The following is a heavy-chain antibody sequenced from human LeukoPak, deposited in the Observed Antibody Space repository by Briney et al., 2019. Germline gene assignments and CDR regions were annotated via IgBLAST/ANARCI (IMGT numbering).Heavy chain of an antibody. CDR1: GFTFSDYY. J-gene: IGHJ4*02. Sequence: GSLRLSCAASGFTFSDYYMSWIRQPAGKGLEWIGRIHTSGYTNYNPSLKSRVTVSADTSKNQFSLKLNSVTAADTAVYYCARVDYYLYYFDYWGQGTLVTVSS. V-gene: IGHV4-4*07. D-gene: IGHD2-21*02. CDR2: IHTSGYT. CDR3: ARVDYYLYYFDY.